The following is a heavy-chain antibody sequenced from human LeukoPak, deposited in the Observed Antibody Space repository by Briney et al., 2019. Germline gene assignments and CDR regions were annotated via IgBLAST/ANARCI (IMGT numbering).Heavy chain of an antibody. V-gene: IGHV3-23*01. CDR1: GFTFSNHA. CDR2: ITGSGGST. D-gene: IGHD2-15*01. J-gene: IGHJ4*02. Sequence: GGSLRLSCAASGFTFSNHAMSWVRQAPGKGLEWVSGITGSGGSTFYADSVKGRFTISRDNSKDTVYLQMNSLTSEDTAVYYCVKLDCRGSSCYQFDCWGQGTLVTVSS. CDR3: VKLDCRGSSCYQFDC.